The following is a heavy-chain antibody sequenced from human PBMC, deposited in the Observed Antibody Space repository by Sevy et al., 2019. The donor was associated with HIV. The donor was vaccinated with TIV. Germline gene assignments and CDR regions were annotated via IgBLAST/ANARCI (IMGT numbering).Heavy chain of an antibody. J-gene: IGHJ4*02. Sequence: GGSLRLSXAASGFTXXXYXMHWVRQAPGKGXEWVAVIWXXGXNTYYADSVKGRFTISRDIAENTLHLQMNSLRAEDXXVXYCARDLEFYDYGXXGXSXXXXYWGQGTLVTVSS. CDR1: GFTXXXYX. V-gene: IGHV3-33*01. D-gene: IGHD3-16*01. CDR3: ARDLEFYDYGXXGXSXXXXY. CDR2: IWXXGXNT.